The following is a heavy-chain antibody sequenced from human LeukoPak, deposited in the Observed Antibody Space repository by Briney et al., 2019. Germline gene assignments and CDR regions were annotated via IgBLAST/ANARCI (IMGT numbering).Heavy chain of an antibody. CDR2: IIPIFGTA. V-gene: IGHV1-69*13. D-gene: IGHD3-10*01. J-gene: IGHJ4*02. CDR1: GGTFSSYA. Sequence: ASVKVSCKASGGTFSSYAISWVRQAPGQGLEWMGGIIPIFGTANYAQKFQGRVTITADESTSTAYMELSSLRPEDTAVYYCAGERFGELSNYWGQETLVTVSS. CDR3: AGERFGELSNY.